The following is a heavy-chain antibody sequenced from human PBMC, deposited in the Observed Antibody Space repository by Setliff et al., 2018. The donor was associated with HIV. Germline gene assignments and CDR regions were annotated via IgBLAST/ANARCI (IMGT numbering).Heavy chain of an antibody. D-gene: IGHD3-10*01. CDR3: ATDGGLWFGRHSYLQN. V-gene: IGHV4-34*01. CDR2: ITHSGST. J-gene: IGHJ1*01. CDR1: GGSFSGYY. Sequence: SETLSLTCAVYGGSFSGYYWNWIRQSPGKGLEWIGEITHSGSTNYNPSLKSRVTISIDTSKNQFSLKVDSVTAADTAVYYCATDGGLWFGRHSYLQNWGQGTLVTVSS.